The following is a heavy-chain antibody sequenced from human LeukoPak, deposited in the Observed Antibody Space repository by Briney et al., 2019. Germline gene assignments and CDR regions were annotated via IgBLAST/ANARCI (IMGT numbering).Heavy chain of an antibody. D-gene: IGHD3-9*01. CDR1: GFTFSSYS. Sequence: GRSLRLSCAASGFTFSSYSMNWVRQAPGKGLEWVSSISSGSSYIYYADSVKGRFTISRDNAKSSLYLQVNSLKAEDTAVYYCARDAVDSLDYWGQGTLVTVSS. J-gene: IGHJ4*02. CDR3: ARDAVDSLDY. CDR2: ISSGSSYI. V-gene: IGHV3-21*01.